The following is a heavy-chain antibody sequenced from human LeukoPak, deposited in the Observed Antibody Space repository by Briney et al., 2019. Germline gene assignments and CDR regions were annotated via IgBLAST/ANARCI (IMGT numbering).Heavy chain of an antibody. V-gene: IGHV1-18*01. CDR3: ARIRPYNWNIDY. D-gene: IGHD1-1*01. J-gene: IGHJ4*02. CDR2: ISTYNGNT. Sequence: ASVKVSCKASGYTFTSYGISWVRQAPGQGIERMGWISTYNGNTNYAQNLQGRVTMTTDTSTSTAYMELRSLRSDDTAVYYCARIRPYNWNIDYWGQGTLVTVSS. CDR1: GYTFTSYG.